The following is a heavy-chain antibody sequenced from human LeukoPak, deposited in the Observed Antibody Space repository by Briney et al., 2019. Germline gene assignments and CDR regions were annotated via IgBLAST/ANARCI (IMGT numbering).Heavy chain of an antibody. J-gene: IGHJ4*02. V-gene: IGHV5-51*01. CDR2: IYPGDSDT. Sequence: GESLKISCKGSGYSFTSYWIGWVRQMPGKGLGWMGIIYPGDSDTRYSPSFQGQVTVSADKSISTAYLQWSSLKASDTAMYYCARQADGAVAVFDYWGQGTLVTVSS. CDR1: GYSFTSYW. CDR3: ARQADGAVAVFDY. D-gene: IGHD6-19*01.